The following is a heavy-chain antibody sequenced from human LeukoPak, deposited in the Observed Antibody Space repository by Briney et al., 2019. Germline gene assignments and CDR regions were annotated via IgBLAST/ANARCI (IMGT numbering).Heavy chain of an antibody. CDR3: ARDAGFWTEYGMDV. D-gene: IGHD3/OR15-3a*01. J-gene: IGHJ6*02. CDR1: GFTFSSYS. Sequence: KAGGSLRLSCAASGFTFSSYSMNWVRQAPGKGLEWVSSISSSSSYIYYADSVKGRFTISRDNAKNSLYLQMNSLRAEDTAVYYCARDAGFWTEYGMDVWGQGTTVTVSS. CDR2: ISSSSSYI. V-gene: IGHV3-21*01.